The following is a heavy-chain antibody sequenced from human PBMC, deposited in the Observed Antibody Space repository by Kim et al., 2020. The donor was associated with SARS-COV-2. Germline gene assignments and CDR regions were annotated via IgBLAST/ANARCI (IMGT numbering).Heavy chain of an antibody. D-gene: IGHD2-2*01. CDR3: ARGSYLSITSCDYFDD. CDR2: IYYTGTT. Sequence: SETLSLTCTVSGGSIISSSYHWGWIRQPPGKGLEWIANIYYTGTTYYSPSLKSRVTISLDTPKNQFSLSLSSVTAADTGVYYCARGSYLSITSCDYFDD. J-gene: IGHJ4*01. CDR1: GGSIISSSYH. V-gene: IGHV4-39*07.